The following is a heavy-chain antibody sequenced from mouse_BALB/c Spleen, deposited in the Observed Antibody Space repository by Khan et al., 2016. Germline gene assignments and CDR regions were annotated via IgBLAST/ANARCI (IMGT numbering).Heavy chain of an antibody. Sequence: EVQLQESGPSLVKPSQTLSLTCSVTGVSITSGYWNWIRKFPGNKLEYMVYINYSSSTYYNPSHKSRISITRDTSKNHYYMQLNSVTAEDTARYCCARHDGYYFGYWGQGTTLTVSS. V-gene: IGHV3-8*02. D-gene: IGHD2-3*01. CDR2: INYSSST. CDR3: ARHDGYYFGY. CDR1: GVSITSGY. J-gene: IGHJ2*01.